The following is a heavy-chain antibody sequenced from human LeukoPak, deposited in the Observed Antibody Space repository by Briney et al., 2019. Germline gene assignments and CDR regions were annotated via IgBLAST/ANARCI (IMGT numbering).Heavy chain of an antibody. V-gene: IGHV4-59*01. Sequence: PSETLSLTCNVSGGSMSSNYWSWIRQSPGKGLEWIGYIYYSGSTDYNPSLKSRVTISVDRSKNQFSLRLGSVTAADTAVYYCARGYNRQSNPFDYWGQGTLVTASS. CDR3: ARGYNRQSNPFDY. D-gene: IGHD1-1*01. CDR2: IYYSGST. CDR1: GGSMSSNY. J-gene: IGHJ4*02.